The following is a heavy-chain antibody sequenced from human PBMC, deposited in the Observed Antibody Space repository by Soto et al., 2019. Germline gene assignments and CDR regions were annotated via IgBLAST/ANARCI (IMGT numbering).Heavy chain of an antibody. CDR2: IIPIFGTA. D-gene: IGHD3-22*01. J-gene: IGHJ3*02. V-gene: IGHV1-69*01. CDR1: GGTFSSYA. Sequence: QVQLVQSGAEVKKPGSSVKVSCKASGGTFSSYAISWVRRAPGQGLEWMGGIIPIFGTANYAQKFQGRVTITADESTSTAYMELSSLRSEDTAVYYCASRSSDSSGYYLDAFDIWGQGTMVTVSS. CDR3: ASRSSDSSGYYLDAFDI.